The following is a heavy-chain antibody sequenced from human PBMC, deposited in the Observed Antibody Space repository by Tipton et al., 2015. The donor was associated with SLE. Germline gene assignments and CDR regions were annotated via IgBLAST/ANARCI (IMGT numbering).Heavy chain of an antibody. Sequence: TLSLTCTVSGGSISSGSYYWSWIRQPAGKGLEWIGHIYTSGSTNYNPPLKSRVTISVDTSKNQFSLKLSSVTAADTAVDYCARMTREDSSGYRSFDIWGQGTMGTVSS. CDR1: GGSISSGSYY. D-gene: IGHD3-22*01. J-gene: IGHJ3*02. V-gene: IGHV4-61*09. CDR2: IYTSGST. CDR3: ARMTREDSSGYRSFDI.